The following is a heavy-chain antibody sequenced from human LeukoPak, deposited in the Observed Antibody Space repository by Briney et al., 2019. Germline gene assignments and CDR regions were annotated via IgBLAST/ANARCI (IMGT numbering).Heavy chain of an antibody. CDR2: IKQDGSEK. CDR1: GFTFSSYW. D-gene: IGHD3-10*01. J-gene: IGHJ2*01. Sequence: PGGSLRLSCAASGFTFSSYWMSWVRQAPGKGLEWVANIKQDGSEKYYVDSVKGRFTISRDNAKNSLYLQMNSLRAEDTAVYYCARDGVLLWFGESHHWYFDLWGRGTLVTVSS. V-gene: IGHV3-7*01. CDR3: ARDGVLLWFGESHHWYFDL.